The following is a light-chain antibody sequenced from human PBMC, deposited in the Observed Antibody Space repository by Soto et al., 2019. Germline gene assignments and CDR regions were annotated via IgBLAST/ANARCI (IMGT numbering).Light chain of an antibody. CDR2: AAS. CDR1: QSIRSY. V-gene: IGKV1-39*01. Sequence: DIQMTQSPSSLSASVGDRVTITCRASQSIRSYLNWYQQKPGKAPKLLIYAASSLQSRVPSRFSGSGSETDFTLTISSLQPEDFATYYCQQSYSTPRTFGHGTKLEIK. J-gene: IGKJ2*01. CDR3: QQSYSTPRT.